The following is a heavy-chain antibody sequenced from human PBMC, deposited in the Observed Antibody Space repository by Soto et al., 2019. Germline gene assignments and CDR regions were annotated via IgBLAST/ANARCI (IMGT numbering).Heavy chain of an antibody. CDR1: GGTFSSYA. Sequence: SVKVSCKASGGTFSSYAISWVRQAPGQGLEWMGGIIPIFGTANYAQKFQGQGTISVDKSISTAYLHWSSLKASDTAMYYCARVEYGKADYWGQGTLVTVSS. CDR2: IIPIFGTA. J-gene: IGHJ4*02. V-gene: IGHV1-69*06. D-gene: IGHD4-17*01. CDR3: ARVEYGKADY.